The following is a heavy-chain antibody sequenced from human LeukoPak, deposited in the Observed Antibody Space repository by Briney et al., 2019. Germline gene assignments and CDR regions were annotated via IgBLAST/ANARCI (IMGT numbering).Heavy chain of an antibody. J-gene: IGHJ2*01. CDR1: GGSIRSYY. V-gene: IGHV4-59*01. D-gene: IGHD6-13*01. CDR2: IYYSGST. CDR3: ARVYYSNSYDYWYFDL. Sequence: SETLSLTCTVSGGSIRSYYWSWIRRPPGKGLEWIAYIYYSGSTNYNPSLKSRVTISVDTSKNQFSLKLSSVTAADTAVYYCARVYYSNSYDYWYFDLWGRGTLVTVSS.